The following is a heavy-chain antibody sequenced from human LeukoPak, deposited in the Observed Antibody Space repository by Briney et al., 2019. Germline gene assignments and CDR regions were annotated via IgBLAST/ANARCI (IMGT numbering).Heavy chain of an antibody. V-gene: IGHV1-69*04. Sequence: GASVKVSYKASGGTFSSYAISWVRQAPGQGLEWMGRIIPILGIANYAQKFQGRVTITADKSTSTAYMELSSLRSEDTAVYYCATYGSGSNWGRGTLVTVSS. J-gene: IGHJ4*02. CDR1: GGTFSSYA. D-gene: IGHD3-10*01. CDR2: IIPILGIA. CDR3: ATYGSGSN.